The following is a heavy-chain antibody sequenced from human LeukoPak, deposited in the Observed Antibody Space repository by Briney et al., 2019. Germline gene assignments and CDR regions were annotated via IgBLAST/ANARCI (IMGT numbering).Heavy chain of an antibody. D-gene: IGHD6-13*01. CDR1: GFTFSSYA. V-gene: IGHV3-23*01. CDR3: AKTRPLDSSSWSHGDY. J-gene: IGHJ4*02. CDR2: TSGSGDST. Sequence: GGSLRLSCAASGFTFSSYAMSWVRQAPGKGLEWVSATSGSGDSTYYGDSVKGRFTISRDNSKNTLYLQMNSLRAEDTAVYYCAKTRPLDSSSWSHGDYWGQGTLVTVSS.